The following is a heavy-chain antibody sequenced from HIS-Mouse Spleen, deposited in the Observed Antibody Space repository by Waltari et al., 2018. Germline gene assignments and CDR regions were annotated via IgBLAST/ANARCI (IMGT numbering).Heavy chain of an antibody. V-gene: IGHV1-2*02. Sequence: QVQLVQSGAEVKKPGASVKVSCKAAGYTFTGYYMHWVRQAPGQGLEWMGWINPNSGGTNYAQKFQGRVTMTRDTSISTAYMELSRLRSDDTAVYYCARVQGLPGDPAYFDYWGQGTLVTVSS. CDR1: GYTFTGYY. CDR2: INPNSGGT. CDR3: ARVQGLPGDPAYFDY. D-gene: IGHD7-27*01. J-gene: IGHJ4*02.